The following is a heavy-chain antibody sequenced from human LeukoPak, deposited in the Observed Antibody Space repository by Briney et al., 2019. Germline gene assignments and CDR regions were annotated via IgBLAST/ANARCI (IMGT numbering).Heavy chain of an antibody. CDR2: IRYDGSNK. J-gene: IGHJ6*03. CDR3: AKDGIFGVAPYYYYYMDV. V-gene: IGHV3-30*02. Sequence: GGSLRLSCAASGFTFSSYGMHWVRQAPGKGLEWVAFIRYDGSNKYYADSVKGRFTISRDNSKNTLYLQMNSLRAEDTAVYYCAKDGIFGVAPYYYYYMDVWGKGTTVTVSS. D-gene: IGHD3-3*01. CDR1: GFTFSSYG.